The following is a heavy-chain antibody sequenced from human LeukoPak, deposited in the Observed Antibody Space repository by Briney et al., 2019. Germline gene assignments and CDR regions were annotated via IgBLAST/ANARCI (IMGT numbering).Heavy chain of an antibody. CDR1: GFTFSNYA. J-gene: IGHJ4*02. V-gene: IGHV3-23*01. CDR2: ISGSGGIT. Sequence: GGSLRLSCAASGFTFSNYAMSWVRQAPGKGLEWVSVISGSGGITYYEDSVKGRFTISRDNSKNTLYLQMNSLRADDTAIYYCAKDAAAAGSAYYFEYWGQGTLVTVSS. D-gene: IGHD6-13*01. CDR3: AKDAAAAGSAYYFEY.